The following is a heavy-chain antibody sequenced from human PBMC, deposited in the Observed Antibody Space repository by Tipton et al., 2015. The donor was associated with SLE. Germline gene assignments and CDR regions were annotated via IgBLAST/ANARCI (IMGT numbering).Heavy chain of an antibody. Sequence: TLSLTCTVSGGSISSYYWSWIRQPPGKGLEWIGYIYYSGSTNYNPSPKSRVTISVDTSKNQFSLKLSSVTAADTAVYYCARDRPSGNDAFDIWGQGTMVTVSS. CDR1: GGSISSYY. CDR2: IYYSGST. D-gene: IGHD3-3*01. CDR3: ARDRPSGNDAFDI. J-gene: IGHJ3*02. V-gene: IGHV4-59*01.